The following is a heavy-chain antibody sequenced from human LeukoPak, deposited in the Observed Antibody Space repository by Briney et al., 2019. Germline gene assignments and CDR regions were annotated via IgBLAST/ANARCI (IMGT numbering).Heavy chain of an antibody. J-gene: IGHJ4*02. CDR2: IKYDGSEK. V-gene: IGHV3-7*03. CDR1: GFTFSDYW. D-gene: IGHD5-12*01. Sequence: GGSLRLSCAASGFTFSDYWMTWVRQAPGKGLEWVANIKYDGSEKYYVDSLRGRFTISRDNAKNSLYLQMNSLRAEDTAVYYCAKDPRVATIEIFDYWGQGTLVTVSS. CDR3: AKDPRVATIEIFDY.